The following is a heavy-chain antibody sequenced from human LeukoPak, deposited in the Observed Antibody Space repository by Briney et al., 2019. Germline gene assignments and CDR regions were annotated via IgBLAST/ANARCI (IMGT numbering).Heavy chain of an antibody. D-gene: IGHD2-15*01. CDR3: ARDRGYCSGGTCYGLYFDY. J-gene: IGHJ4*02. Sequence: GGSLGLSCVASGFTFSSYSMNWVRQAPGKGLEWVSSISSSSGYIFYADSVKGRFTISRDNAKNSLYPQMNSLRAEDTAVYHCARDRGYCSGGTCYGLYFDYWGQGTLVTVSS. V-gene: IGHV3-21*01. CDR1: GFTFSSYS. CDR2: ISSSSGYI.